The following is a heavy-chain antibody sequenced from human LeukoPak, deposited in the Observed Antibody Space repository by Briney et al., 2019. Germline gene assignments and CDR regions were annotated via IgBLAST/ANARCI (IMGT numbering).Heavy chain of an antibody. V-gene: IGHV3-30*04. CDR2: ISYDGSNK. CDR3: ARARGHCSSTSCYYYYGMDV. J-gene: IGHJ6*04. D-gene: IGHD2-2*01. Sequence: GRSLRLSCAASGFTFSSYAMHWVRQAPGKGLEWVAVISYDGSNKYYADSVKGRFTISRDNSKNTLYLQMNSLRAEDTAAYYCARARGHCSSTSCYYYYGMDVWGKGTTVTVSS. CDR1: GFTFSSYA.